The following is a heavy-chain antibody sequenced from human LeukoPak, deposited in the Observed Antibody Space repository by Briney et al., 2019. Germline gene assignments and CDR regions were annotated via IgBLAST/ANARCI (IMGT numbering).Heavy chain of an antibody. CDR1: GGSISSHY. J-gene: IGHJ4*02. CDR2: IYYSGST. V-gene: IGHV4-59*11. CDR3: ARTSSGYYYGVFDY. D-gene: IGHD3-22*01. Sequence: SETLSLTCTVSGGSISSHYWSWIRQPPGKGLEWIGYIYYSGSTNYNPSLKSRVTISVDTSKNQFSLKPSSVTAADTAVYYCARTSSGYYYGVFDYWGQGTLVTVSS.